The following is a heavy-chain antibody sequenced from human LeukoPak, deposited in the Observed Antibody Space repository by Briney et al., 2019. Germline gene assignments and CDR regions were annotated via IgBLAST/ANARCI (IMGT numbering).Heavy chain of an antibody. Sequence: GGSLRLSCAASGFTFSSYAMHWVRQAPGKGLEWVSVIYSGGRTEYADSVKGRFTISRDNSKNTLYLQMDSLRAEDTAVYYCARESGSYYGVTLDYWGQGTLVTVSS. CDR3: ARESGSYYGVTLDY. V-gene: IGHV3-66*01. J-gene: IGHJ4*02. D-gene: IGHD1-26*01. CDR2: IYSGGRT. CDR1: GFTFSSYA.